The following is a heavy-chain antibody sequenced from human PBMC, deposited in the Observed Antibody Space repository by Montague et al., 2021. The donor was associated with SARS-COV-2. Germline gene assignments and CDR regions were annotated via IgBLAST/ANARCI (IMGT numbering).Heavy chain of an antibody. CDR2: INRDGSVK. CDR3: APGILEWSEGEGGDY. J-gene: IGHJ4*02. V-gene: IGHV3-7*03. D-gene: IGHD3-3*01. Sequence: SLRLSCAASGFALNSYWMTWVRQAPGKGLEWVANINRDGSVKHFVDSVEGRFTISRDNAKNSLYLLMNSLRHEDTAVYYCAPGILEWSEGEGGDYWGLGTLVTVSS. CDR1: GFALNSYW.